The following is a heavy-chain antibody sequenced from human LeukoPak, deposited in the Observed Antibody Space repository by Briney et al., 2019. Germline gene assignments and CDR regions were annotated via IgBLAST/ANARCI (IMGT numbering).Heavy chain of an antibody. CDR2: IRYDGSNK. J-gene: IGHJ4*02. Sequence: GGSLRLSCAASGFTFSSYGMHWVRQAPGKGLEWVAFIRYDGSNKYYADSVKGRFTISRDNSKNTLYLQMNSLRAEDTAVYYCAKAPRLGSQEHFDYWGQGTLVTVSS. V-gene: IGHV3-30*02. CDR1: GFTFSSYG. D-gene: IGHD2-15*01. CDR3: AKAPRLGSQEHFDY.